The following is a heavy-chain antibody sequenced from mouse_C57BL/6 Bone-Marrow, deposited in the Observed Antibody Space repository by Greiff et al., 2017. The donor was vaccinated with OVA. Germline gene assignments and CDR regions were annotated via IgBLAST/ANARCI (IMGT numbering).Heavy chain of an antibody. CDR3: ARMEFYGNYVYYYAMDY. V-gene: IGHV1-69*01. J-gene: IGHJ4*01. Sequence: QVQLQQPGAELVMPGASVKLSCKASGYTFTSYWMHWVKQRPGQGLEWIGEIDPSDSYTNYNQKFKGKSTLTVNKSSSTAYMQLSSLTSVDSAVYYCARMEFYGNYVYYYAMDYWGQGTSVTVSS. CDR1: GYTFTSYW. CDR2: IDPSDSYT. D-gene: IGHD2-1*01.